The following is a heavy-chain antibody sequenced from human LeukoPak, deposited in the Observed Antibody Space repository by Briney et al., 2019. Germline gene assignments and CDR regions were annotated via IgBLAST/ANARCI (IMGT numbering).Heavy chain of an antibody. CDR3: ASIRGTFGY. CDR1: GFTFGSYA. V-gene: IGHV3-72*01. J-gene: IGHJ4*02. D-gene: IGHD1-26*01. CDR2: TRNKANSYIT. Sequence: GGSLRLSCAASGFTFGSYAMSWVRQAPGKGLEWVGRTRNKANSYITEYAASVKGRFTISRDDSKNSLYLQMSSLKTDDTAMYYCASIRGTFGYWGQGTLVTVSS.